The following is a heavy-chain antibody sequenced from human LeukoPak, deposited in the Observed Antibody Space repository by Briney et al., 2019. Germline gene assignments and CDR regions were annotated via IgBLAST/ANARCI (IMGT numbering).Heavy chain of an antibody. CDR1: GLTFSSYG. V-gene: IGHV3-30*18. Sequence: GRSLRLSCAASGLTFSSYGMHWVRQAPGKGLERVAVISYDGSNKYYADSVKDRFTISRDNSKNTLYLQMNSLRAEDTAVYYCAKGELLPGYWGKGTLVTVSS. CDR2: ISYDGSNK. CDR3: AKGELLPGY. D-gene: IGHD1-26*01. J-gene: IGHJ4*02.